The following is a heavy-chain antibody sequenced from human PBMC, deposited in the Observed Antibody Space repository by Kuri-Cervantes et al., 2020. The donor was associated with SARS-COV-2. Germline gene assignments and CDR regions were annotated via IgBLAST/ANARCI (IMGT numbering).Heavy chain of an antibody. J-gene: IGHJ6*03. CDR1: GGSISSSSYY. D-gene: IGHD4-17*01. Sequence: SETLSLTCTVSGGSISSSSYYWGWIRQPPGKGLEWIGSIYYSGSSYYNPSLKSRVTISVDTSKNQFSLKLSSVTAADTAVYYCASTGFDYYYYYYMDVWGKGTTVTVSS. CDR2: IYYSGSS. V-gene: IGHV4-39*01. CDR3: ASTGFDYYYYYYMDV.